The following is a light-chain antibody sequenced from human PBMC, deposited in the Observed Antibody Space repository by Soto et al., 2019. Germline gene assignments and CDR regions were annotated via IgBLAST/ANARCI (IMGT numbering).Light chain of an antibody. V-gene: IGLV2-18*02. Sequence: QSVLTQPPSVSGSPGQSVTISCTGTSSDVGSYNRVSWYQQPPGTAPKLMIHEVSNRPSGVPDRFSGSKSGNTASLTISGLQAEDEADYYCSSYTSSSTLVFGGGTKVTV. CDR1: SSDVGSYNR. CDR3: SSYTSSSTLV. J-gene: IGLJ2*01. CDR2: EVS.